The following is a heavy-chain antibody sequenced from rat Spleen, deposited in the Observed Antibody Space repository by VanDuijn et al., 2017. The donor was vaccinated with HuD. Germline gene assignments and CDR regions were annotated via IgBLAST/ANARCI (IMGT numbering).Heavy chain of an antibody. D-gene: IGHD1-11*01. CDR3: ARHGGLRNWFAY. V-gene: IGHV5-25*01. Sequence: EVQLVESGGGLVQPGRSMKLSCAASGFTFSDYYMAWVCQAPKKGLEWVASITNAAGKVHYPDSVKGRFTISRDTAQNTQFLQMDSLRSEDTATYYCARHGGLRNWFAYWGQGTLVTVSS. CDR2: ITNAAGKV. CDR1: GFTFSDYY. J-gene: IGHJ3*01.